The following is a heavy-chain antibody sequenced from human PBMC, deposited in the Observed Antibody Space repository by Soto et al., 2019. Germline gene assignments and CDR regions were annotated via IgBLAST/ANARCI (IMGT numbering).Heavy chain of an antibody. J-gene: IGHJ4*02. CDR1: GASVSSDTYY. CDR2: IYYEGST. Sequence: SETLSLTCSVSGASVSSDTYYWGWIRQTPGKGLEWIGFIYYEGSTNYNPSLKSRVTFSVDTSKNYFTLTLTSVTAADTAVYYCARSRSGYDFGSRNYFDYWGQGSLVTVSS. CDR3: ARSRSGYDFGSRNYFDY. D-gene: IGHD5-12*01. V-gene: IGHV4-61*03.